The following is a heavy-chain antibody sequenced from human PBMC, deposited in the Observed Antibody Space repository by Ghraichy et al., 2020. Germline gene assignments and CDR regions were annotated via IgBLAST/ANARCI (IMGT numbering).Heavy chain of an antibody. V-gene: IGHV4-34*01. J-gene: IGHJ6*02. CDR3: ARGGGYCSSTSCNTPRAYYYYGMDV. Sequence: SETLSLTCAVYGGSFSGYYWSWIRQPPGKGLEWIGEINHSGSTNYNPSLKSRVTISVDTSKNQFSLKLSSVTAADTAVYYCARGGGYCSSTSCNTPRAYYYYGMDVWGQGTTVTVSS. CDR1: GGSFSGYY. D-gene: IGHD2-2*01. CDR2: INHSGST.